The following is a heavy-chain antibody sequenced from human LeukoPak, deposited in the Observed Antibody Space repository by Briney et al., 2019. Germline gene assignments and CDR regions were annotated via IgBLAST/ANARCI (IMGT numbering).Heavy chain of an antibody. CDR3: ASGGGSYLGAFDI. CDR1: GFTFSDSE. J-gene: IGHJ3*02. V-gene: IGHV3-64*01. CDR2: ISSNGGST. D-gene: IGHD1-26*01. Sequence: GGSLRLSCAASGFTFSDSEMNWVRQAPGKGLEYVSAISSNGGSTYYANSVKGRFTISRDNSKNTLYLQMGSLRAEDMAVYYCASGGGSYLGAFDIWGQGTMVTVSS.